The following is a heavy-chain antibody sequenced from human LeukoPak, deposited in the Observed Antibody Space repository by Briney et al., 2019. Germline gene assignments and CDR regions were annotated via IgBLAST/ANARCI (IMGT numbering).Heavy chain of an antibody. J-gene: IGHJ4*02. D-gene: IGHD5-18*01. Sequence: GGSLRLSCAASGFTFSSYAMSWVRQAPGKGLEWVSSISGSPDSTYYADSVKGRFTISRDNSKNTLYLQMNSLRTEDTAVYYCTRDPGYSYGYDYWGQGTLVTVSS. CDR1: GFTFSSYA. CDR3: TRDPGYSYGYDY. CDR2: ISGSPDST. V-gene: IGHV3-23*01.